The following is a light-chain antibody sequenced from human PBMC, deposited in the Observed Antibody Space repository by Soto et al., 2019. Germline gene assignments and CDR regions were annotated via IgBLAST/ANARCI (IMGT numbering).Light chain of an antibody. CDR1: SSDVGGYNY. CDR3: HSYTSSLTPWV. J-gene: IGLJ3*02. V-gene: IGLV2-14*01. CDR2: EVS. Sequence: QSALTQPASVSGSPGQSITISCTGTSSDVGGYNYVSWYQQHPGKAPKLMIYEVSNRPSGVSNRFSGSKSGNTASLTIPGLQAEDEADYYCHSYTSSLTPWVFGGGTKLTVL.